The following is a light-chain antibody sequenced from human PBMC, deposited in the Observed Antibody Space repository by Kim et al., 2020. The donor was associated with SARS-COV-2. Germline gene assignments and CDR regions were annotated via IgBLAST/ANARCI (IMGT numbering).Light chain of an antibody. CDR3: QQYNNWPRT. V-gene: IGKV3-15*01. J-gene: IGKJ1*01. Sequence: EIVMTQSPATLSVSPGERATLSCRASQSVSSNLAWYQQTPGQAPRLLIYATSIRATGIPARFSGSGSGTEFTLTISSLQSEDFALYYCQQYNNWPRTFGQGTKVDIK. CDR1: QSVSSN. CDR2: ATS.